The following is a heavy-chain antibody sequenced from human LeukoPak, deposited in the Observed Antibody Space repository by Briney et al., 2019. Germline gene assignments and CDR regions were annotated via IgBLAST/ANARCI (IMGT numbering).Heavy chain of an antibody. CDR2: IIPIFGTA. J-gene: IGHJ4*02. CDR1: GGTFSSYA. Sequence: SVKVSCKVSGGTFSSYAISWVRQAPGQGLEWMGGIIPIFGTANYAQKFQGRVTITADKSTSTAYMELSSLRSEDTAVYYCARGYCSGGSCYSALDYWGQGTLVTVSS. D-gene: IGHD2-15*01. V-gene: IGHV1-69*06. CDR3: ARGYCSGGSCYSALDY.